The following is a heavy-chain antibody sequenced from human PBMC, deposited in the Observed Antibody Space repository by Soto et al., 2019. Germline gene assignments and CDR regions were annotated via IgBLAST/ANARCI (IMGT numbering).Heavy chain of an antibody. CDR2: ISYDGSNK. J-gene: IGHJ4*02. Sequence: PGGSLRLSCAASGFTFSSYAMHWVRQAPGKGLEWVAVISYDGSNKYYADSVKGRFTISRDNSKNTLYLQMNSLRAEDTAVYYCARGWRGWIQLWFTIDYWGQGTLVTVSS. CDR3: ARGWRGWIQLWFTIDY. V-gene: IGHV3-30*01. CDR1: GFTFSSYA. D-gene: IGHD5-18*01.